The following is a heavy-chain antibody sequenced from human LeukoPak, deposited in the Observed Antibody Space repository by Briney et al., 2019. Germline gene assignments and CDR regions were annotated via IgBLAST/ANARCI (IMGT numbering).Heavy chain of an antibody. J-gene: IGHJ4*02. CDR1: GFSFTNYW. CDR3: AKDLGAGGGSVFNY. V-gene: IGHV3-74*03. Sequence: GGSLRLSRAVSGFSFTNYWMHWVRQDPGKGLVWVSYISSDGSVTKYADSVKGRFTISRDNAVNTLYLQMNSLRAEDTAIYYCAKDLGAGGGSVFNYWGQGALVTVSS. D-gene: IGHD3-10*01. CDR2: ISSDGSVT.